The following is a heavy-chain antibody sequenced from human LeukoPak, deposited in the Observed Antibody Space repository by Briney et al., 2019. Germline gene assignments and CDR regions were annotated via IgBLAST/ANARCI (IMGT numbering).Heavy chain of an antibody. J-gene: IGHJ4*02. CDR2: IYYSGST. Sequence: PSETLSLTCTVSGGPISSYYWSWIRQPPGKGLEWIGYIYYSGSTNYNPSLKSRVTISVDTSKNQFSLKLSSVTAADTAVYYCARDAGRGFAYWGQGTLVTVSS. CDR3: ARDAGRGFAY. D-gene: IGHD5-24*01. V-gene: IGHV4-59*01. CDR1: GGPISSYY.